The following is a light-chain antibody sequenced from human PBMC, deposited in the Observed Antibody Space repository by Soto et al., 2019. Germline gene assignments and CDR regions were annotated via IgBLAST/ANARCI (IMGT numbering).Light chain of an antibody. V-gene: IGKV1-5*03. Sequence: DIQLTQSPSFLSASVGDRLTITCRASQSISAWLAWYQQKPGIAPKLLIYKASTLQDGVSPRFSGSGFGTEFTLTISSLQPDDCGVYYCQQYDVYSTFGQGTKVDNK. J-gene: IGKJ1*01. CDR3: QQYDVYST. CDR1: QSISAW. CDR2: KAS.